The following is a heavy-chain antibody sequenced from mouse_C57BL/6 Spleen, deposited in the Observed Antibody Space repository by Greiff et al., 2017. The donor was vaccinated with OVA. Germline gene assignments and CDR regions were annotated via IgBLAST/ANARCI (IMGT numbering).Heavy chain of an antibody. V-gene: IGHV1-26*01. CDR2: INPNNGGT. D-gene: IGHD1-1*01. CDR3: ARNYYYGSSSFAY. J-gene: IGHJ3*01. CDR1: GYTFTDYY. Sequence: VQLQQSGPELVKPGASVKISCKASGYTFTDYYMNWVKQSHGKSLEWIGDINPNNGGTSYNQKFKGKDTLTVDKSSSTAYMELRSLTSEDSAVXYCARNYYYGSSSFAYWGQGTLVTVSA.